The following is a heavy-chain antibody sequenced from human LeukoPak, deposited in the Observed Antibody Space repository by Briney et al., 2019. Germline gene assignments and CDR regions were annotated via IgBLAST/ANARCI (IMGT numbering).Heavy chain of an antibody. Sequence: GESLRLSCADSGFTFSDYAMSWVRQAPGKGLEWVSSISGSGGTTYYADSVRGRFSIYRDNSKNTLYLQMNSLRAEDTAVYYCSKDQRVWGQGTLVTVSS. D-gene: IGHD1-1*01. V-gene: IGHV3-23*01. J-gene: IGHJ4*02. CDR3: SKDQRV. CDR2: ISGSGGTT. CDR1: GFTFSDYA.